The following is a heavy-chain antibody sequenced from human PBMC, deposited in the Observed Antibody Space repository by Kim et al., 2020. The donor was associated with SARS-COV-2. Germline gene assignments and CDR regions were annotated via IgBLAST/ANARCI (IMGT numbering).Heavy chain of an antibody. CDR2: ISSSSSYI. Sequence: GGSLRLSCAASGFTFSSYSMNWVRQAPGKGLEWVSSISSSSSYIYYADSVKGRFTISRDNAKNSLYLQMNSLRAEDTAVYYCATLGQQLDFDYWGQGTLVTVSS. CDR3: ATLGQQLDFDY. CDR1: GFTFSSYS. J-gene: IGHJ4*02. D-gene: IGHD6-13*01. V-gene: IGHV3-21*01.